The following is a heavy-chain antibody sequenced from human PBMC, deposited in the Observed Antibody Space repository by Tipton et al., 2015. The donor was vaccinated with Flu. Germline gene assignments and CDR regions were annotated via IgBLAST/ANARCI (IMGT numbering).Heavy chain of an antibody. CDR1: GFTFADYA. V-gene: IGHV3-9*01. J-gene: IGHJ5*02. CDR3: VKGVSSSWPPGNWFDP. CDR2: ISWSSNMI. Sequence: SLRLSCAASSGFTFADYAMHWVRQAPGKGLEWVAGISWSSNMIGYADSVKGRFTISRDNAKNSLYLQMNSLRADDTALYYCVKGVSSSWPPGNWFDPWGQGTLVTVSS. D-gene: IGHD6-13*01.